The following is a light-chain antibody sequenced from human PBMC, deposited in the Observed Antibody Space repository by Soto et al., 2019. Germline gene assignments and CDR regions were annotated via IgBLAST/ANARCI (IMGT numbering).Light chain of an antibody. CDR1: QSVSNNY. Sequence: EIVLTQSPGTLSLSPGERATLSCMASQSVSNNYLAWYQQKPGQAPRLLIYGASNRATGIPDRFSGSGSGTDFTLTISRLEPEDFAVYYCQQYGSSPITFGQGTRLEIK. J-gene: IGKJ5*01. CDR2: GAS. V-gene: IGKV3-20*01. CDR3: QQYGSSPIT.